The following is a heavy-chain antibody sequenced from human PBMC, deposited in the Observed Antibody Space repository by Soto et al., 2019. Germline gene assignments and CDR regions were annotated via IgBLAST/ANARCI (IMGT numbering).Heavy chain of an antibody. Sequence: EVQLVESGGGLVKPGGSLRLSCEASGFTFSSYSMNWVRQAPGKGLEWVSSISSSSSYIYYADSVKGRFTISKDNAKNSLYLQMNSLRADDTAVYYCARKTDAADEDDAFDNLGQGTMVTVSA. J-gene: IGHJ3*02. CDR2: ISSSSSYI. CDR1: GFTFSSYS. V-gene: IGHV3-21*01. CDR3: ARKTDAADEDDAFDN. D-gene: IGHD2-15*01.